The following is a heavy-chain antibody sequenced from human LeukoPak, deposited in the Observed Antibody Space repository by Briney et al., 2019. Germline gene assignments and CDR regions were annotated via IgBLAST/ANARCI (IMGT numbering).Heavy chain of an antibody. J-gene: IGHJ6*02. V-gene: IGHV3-7*04. CDR3: ARVYGSGTYYPYRMDV. CDR1: GFTFSSYW. D-gene: IGHD3-10*01. CDR2: IKQDGSEK. Sequence: PGGSLRLSCAASGFTFSSYWMSWVRQAPGQGLEWVANIKQDGSEKYYVDSVKGRFTISRDNAKNSLYLQMNRLRDEDTAVYYCARVYGSGTYYPYRMDVWGQGTTVTVSS.